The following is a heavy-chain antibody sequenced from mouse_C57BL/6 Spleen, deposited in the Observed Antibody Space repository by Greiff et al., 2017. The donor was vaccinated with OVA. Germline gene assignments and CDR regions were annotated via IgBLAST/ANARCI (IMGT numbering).Heavy chain of an antibody. CDR1: GYTFTDYY. CDR2: INPNNGGT. D-gene: IGHD2-3*01. CDR3: ARSFDGYLYYFDH. V-gene: IGHV1-26*01. Sequence: EVQLQQSGPELVKPGASVKISCKASGYTFTDYYMNWVKQSHGKSLEWIGDINPNNGGTSYNQKFKGKATLTVDKSSSTAYMELRSLTSEDSAVYYCARSFDGYLYYFDHWGQGTTLTVSS. J-gene: IGHJ2*01.